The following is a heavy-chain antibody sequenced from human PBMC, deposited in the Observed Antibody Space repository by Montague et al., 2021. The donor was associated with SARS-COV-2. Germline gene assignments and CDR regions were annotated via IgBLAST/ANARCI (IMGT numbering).Heavy chain of an antibody. CDR3: ARDQGGYGTFDI. Sequence: SLRLSCAASGLIFSDYYMTWIRQAPGKGLEWVSHISGSGSKTYYADSVKGRFTISRDTANNPVYLQMNFLGAEDTAVYYCARDQGGYGTFDIWGQGTMVTVSS. J-gene: IGHJ3*02. CDR2: ISGSGSKT. D-gene: IGHD5-12*01. V-gene: IGHV3-11*01. CDR1: GLIFSDYY.